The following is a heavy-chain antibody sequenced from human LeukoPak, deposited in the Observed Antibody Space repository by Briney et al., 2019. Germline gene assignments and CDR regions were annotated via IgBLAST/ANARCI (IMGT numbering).Heavy chain of an antibody. V-gene: IGHV4-59*12. D-gene: IGHD1-26*01. J-gene: IGHJ4*02. CDR1: GGSITSYY. Sequence: SETLSLTCTVSGGSITSYYWSWIRQPPGKGLEWIGYIYYSGSTNYNPSLKSRVTISIDTSKNQFSLKLSSVTAADTAVYYCARSGSYFWGRFDYWGQGTLVTVSS. CDR3: ARSGSYFWGRFDY. CDR2: IYYSGST.